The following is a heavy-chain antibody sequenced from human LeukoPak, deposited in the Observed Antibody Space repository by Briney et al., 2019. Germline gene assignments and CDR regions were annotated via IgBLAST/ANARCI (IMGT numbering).Heavy chain of an antibody. J-gene: IGHJ4*02. D-gene: IGHD2-2*01. CDR1: GFSFSSYS. V-gene: IGHV3-21*01. CDR3: ARDQAPPYCTSASCRLFDY. CDR2: ISMSNFYI. Sequence: GGSLRLSCVASGFSFSSYSMNWVRQAPGKGLEWVSSISMSNFYIYYADSVKGRFTISRDNAKNSLYLQMNSLRAEDTAVYYCARDQAPPYCTSASCRLFDYWGQGTLVTVSS.